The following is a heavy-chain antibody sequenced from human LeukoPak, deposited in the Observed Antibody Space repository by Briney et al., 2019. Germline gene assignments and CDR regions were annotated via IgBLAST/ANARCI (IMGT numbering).Heavy chain of an antibody. V-gene: IGHV4-59*04. CDR3: ARHAVEAASRWFDP. CDR2: IYYSGST. Sequence: GSLTLSCAASGFNINYYYMSWVRQSPGKGLEWIGSIYYSGSTYYNPSLKSRVTMSVDTSKKQFSLKLSSVTAADTAVYYCARHAVEAASRWFDPWGQGTLVTVSS. CDR1: GFNINYYY. D-gene: IGHD1-1*01. J-gene: IGHJ5*02.